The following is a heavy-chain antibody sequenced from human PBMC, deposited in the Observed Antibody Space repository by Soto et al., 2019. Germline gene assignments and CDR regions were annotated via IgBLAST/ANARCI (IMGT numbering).Heavy chain of an antibody. Sequence: SVKVSCKASGYTFTYRYLHWVRQAPGQALEWMGWITPFNGNTNYAQKFQDRVTITRDKSTSTAYMELSSLRSEETAVYYCAAAYYYDRSGPGGMEVWGQGTTVTVSS. J-gene: IGHJ6*02. CDR1: GYTFTYRY. V-gene: IGHV1-45*02. CDR3: AAAYYYDRSGPGGMEV. D-gene: IGHD3-22*01. CDR2: ITPFNGNT.